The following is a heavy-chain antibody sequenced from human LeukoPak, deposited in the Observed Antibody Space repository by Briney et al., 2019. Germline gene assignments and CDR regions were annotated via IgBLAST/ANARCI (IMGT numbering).Heavy chain of an antibody. CDR3: ARDSGPLDI. Sequence: PGGSLRLSCAASGFTFSSYGMHWVRQAPGKGLEWVAVIWYDGSNKYYPDSVKGRFTISRDDSKNTLYLQMDSLRAEDAAVYYCARDSGPLDIWGQGALVTVSS. J-gene: IGHJ4*02. D-gene: IGHD1-1*01. CDR2: IWYDGSNK. V-gene: IGHV3-33*01. CDR1: GFTFSSYG.